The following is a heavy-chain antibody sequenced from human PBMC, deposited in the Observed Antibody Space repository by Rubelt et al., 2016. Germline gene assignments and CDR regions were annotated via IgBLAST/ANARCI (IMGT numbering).Heavy chain of an antibody. Sequence: QVQLQQWGAGLLKPSETLSLTCAVHGGSFSGYYWSWIRQSPGKGMEWIGEINYSGSSNYNPSLQSRVTISVDTSKNQLSLTLMSVTAAGTAVFYCARVSGSYQASGWYFDPWGRGALVTFSS. V-gene: IGHV4-34*01. CDR3: ARVSGSYQASGWYFDP. CDR1: GGSFSGYY. J-gene: IGHJ2*01. CDR2: INYSGSS. D-gene: IGHD1-26*01.